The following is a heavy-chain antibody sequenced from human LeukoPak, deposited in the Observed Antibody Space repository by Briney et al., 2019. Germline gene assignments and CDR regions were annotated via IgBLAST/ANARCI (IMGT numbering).Heavy chain of an antibody. J-gene: IGHJ6*02. D-gene: IGHD2-15*01. CDR2: INPSGGST. Sequence: GASVKVSCKASGCTFTSYYMHWVRQAPGQGLEWMGIINPSGGSTSYAQKFQGRVTMTRDTSTSTVYMELSSLRSEDTAVYYCARAGPGYCSGGSCPGDYYYGMDVWGQGTTVTVSS. CDR1: GCTFTSYY. CDR3: ARAGPGYCSGGSCPGDYYYGMDV. V-gene: IGHV1-46*01.